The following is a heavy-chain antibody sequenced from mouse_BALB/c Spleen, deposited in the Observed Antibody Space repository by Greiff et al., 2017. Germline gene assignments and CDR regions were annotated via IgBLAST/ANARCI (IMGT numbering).Heavy chain of an antibody. J-gene: IGHJ4*01. Sequence: QVQLQQSGAELVRPGSSVKISCKASGYAFSSYWMNWVKQRPGQGLEWIGQIYPGDGDTNYNGKFKGKATLTADKSSSTAYMQLSSLTSEDSAVYFCARLFFSMTHYYAMDYWGQGTSVTVSS. CDR3: ARLFFSMTHYYAMDY. CDR1: GYAFSSYW. V-gene: IGHV1-80*01. CDR2: IYPGDGDT. D-gene: IGHD2-3*01.